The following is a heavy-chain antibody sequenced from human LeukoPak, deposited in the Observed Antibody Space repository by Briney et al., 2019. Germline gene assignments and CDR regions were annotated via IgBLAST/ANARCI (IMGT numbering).Heavy chain of an antibody. D-gene: IGHD3-10*01. CDR3: AREGMYYYGSGSYYNIDY. CDR2: INPNSGGT. V-gene: IGHV1-2*02. Sequence: ASVKVSCKASGYTFTGYYMHWVRQAPGQGLEWMGWINPNSGGTNYAQKFQGRVTMTRDTSIGTAYMELSRLRSDDTAVYYCAREGMYYYGSGSYYNIDYWGQGTLVTVSS. CDR1: GYTFTGYY. J-gene: IGHJ4*02.